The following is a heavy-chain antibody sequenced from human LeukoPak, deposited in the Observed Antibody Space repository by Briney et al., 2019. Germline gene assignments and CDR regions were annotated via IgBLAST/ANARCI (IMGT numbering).Heavy chain of an antibody. D-gene: IGHD3-10*01. J-gene: IGHJ6*03. CDR2: ISGSGSGGST. V-gene: IGHV3-23*01. CDR1: GFTFSSSA. Sequence: GGSLRLSCAASGFTFSSSAMSWVRQAPGKGLEWVSSISGSGSGGSTYYADSVKGRFTISRDNSRNTLYLQMNSLRAEDTAVYYCARDKWFGSYYMDVWGKGTTVTISS. CDR3: ARDKWFGSYYMDV.